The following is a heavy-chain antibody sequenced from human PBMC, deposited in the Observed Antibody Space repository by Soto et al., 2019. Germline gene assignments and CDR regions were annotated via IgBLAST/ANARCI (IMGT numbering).Heavy chain of an antibody. CDR3: ARDSVSTGGARTFDCFDY. Sequence: SENLSLTCTVSGGSISSGGYYWSWIRQHPGKGLEWIGYIYYSGSTYYNPSLKSRVTISVDTSKNQFSLKLSSVAAADTAVYYCARDSVSTGGARTFDCFDYWGQGTLVTVSS. CDR2: IYYSGST. D-gene: IGHD3-16*01. CDR1: GGSISSGGYY. V-gene: IGHV4-31*03. J-gene: IGHJ4*02.